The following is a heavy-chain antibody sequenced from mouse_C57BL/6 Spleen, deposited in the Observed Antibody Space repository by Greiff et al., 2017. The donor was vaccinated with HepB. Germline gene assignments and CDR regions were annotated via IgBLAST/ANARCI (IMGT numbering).Heavy chain of an antibody. J-gene: IGHJ3*01. CDR3: ARGDSNYRFAY. Sequence: EVQVVESGGGLVKPGGSLKLSCAASGFTFSDYGMHWVRQAPEKGLEWVAYISSGSSTIYYADTVKGRFTISRDNAKNTLFLQMTSLRSEDTAMYYCARGDSNYRFAYWGQGTLVTVSA. D-gene: IGHD2-5*01. V-gene: IGHV5-17*01. CDR1: GFTFSDYG. CDR2: ISSGSSTI.